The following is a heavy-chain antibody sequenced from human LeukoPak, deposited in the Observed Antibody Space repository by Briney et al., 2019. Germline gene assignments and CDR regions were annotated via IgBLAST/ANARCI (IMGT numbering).Heavy chain of an antibody. CDR2: IIPIFGTA. CDR3: ARDYYGSGSYYFQH. CDR1: GGTFSSYA. D-gene: IGHD3-10*01. V-gene: IGHV1-69*06. Sequence: GASVKVSCKASGGTFSSYAISWVRQAPGQGLEWMGGIIPIFGTANYAQKFQGRVTITADKSTSTAYMELSSLRSEDTAVYYCARDYYGSGSYYFQHWGQGTLVTVSS. J-gene: IGHJ1*01.